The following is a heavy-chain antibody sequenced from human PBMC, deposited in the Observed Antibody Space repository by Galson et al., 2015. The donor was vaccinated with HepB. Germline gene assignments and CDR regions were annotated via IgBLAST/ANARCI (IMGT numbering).Heavy chain of an antibody. V-gene: IGHV3-7*01. D-gene: IGHD1-14*01. CDR1: GFTFTSYW. J-gene: IGHJ4*02. CDR3: ARDLYNLIHPSV. CDR2: IKKDGSEK. Sequence: SLRLSCAASGFTFTSYWMNWVRQAPGKGLEWVASIKKDGSEKYYVDSVKGRFTISRDNTKKSLYLQMNSLRAEDTAVYYCARDLYNLIHPSVWGQRTLVPVSS.